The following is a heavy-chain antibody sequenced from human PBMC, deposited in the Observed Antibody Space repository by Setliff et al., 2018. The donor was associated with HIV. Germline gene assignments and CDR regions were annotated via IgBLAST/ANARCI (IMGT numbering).Heavy chain of an antibody. CDR3: ARGHHFYWYFDL. Sequence: ASVKVSCKASGYSFTTYGISWVRQAPGQGLEWVGWISVYNGQTLYAQKVQDRLTVTMDIPKDTAYMELRGLTPDDTAVYYCARGHHFYWYFDLWGPGTLVTVSS. J-gene: IGHJ2*01. V-gene: IGHV1-18*01. CDR1: GYSFTTYG. CDR2: ISVYNGQT.